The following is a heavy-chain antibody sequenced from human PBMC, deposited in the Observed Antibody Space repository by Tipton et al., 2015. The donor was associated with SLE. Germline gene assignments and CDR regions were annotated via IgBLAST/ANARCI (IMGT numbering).Heavy chain of an antibody. J-gene: IGHJ4*02. V-gene: IGHV4-59*12. CDR1: GGSISSYY. Sequence: TLSLTCTVSGGSISSYYWSWIRQPPGKGLEWIGYIHHSGSTNYNPSLQSRVTISVDKSKNQFSLKLSSVTAADTAVYYCAISTVTDHLWGQGTLVTVSS. CDR2: IHHSGST. D-gene: IGHD4-17*01. CDR3: AISTVTDHL.